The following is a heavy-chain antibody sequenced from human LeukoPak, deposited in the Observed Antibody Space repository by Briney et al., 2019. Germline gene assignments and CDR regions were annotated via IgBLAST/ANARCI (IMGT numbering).Heavy chain of an antibody. CDR2: ISTDGSST. D-gene: IGHD2-15*01. CDR1: GFTFSNYW. Sequence: GGSRRLSCAASGFTFSNYWMHWVRQGPGEGLVWVSRISTDGSSTTYADSVKGRFTISRDNAKNTLYLQMNSLRAEDTAVYFCARDYCSGGSCFFNWGQGTLVTVSS. V-gene: IGHV3-74*01. J-gene: IGHJ4*02. CDR3: ARDYCSGGSCFFN.